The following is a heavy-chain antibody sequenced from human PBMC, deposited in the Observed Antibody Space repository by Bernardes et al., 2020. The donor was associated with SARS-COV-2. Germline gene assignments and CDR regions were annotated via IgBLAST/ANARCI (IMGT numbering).Heavy chain of an antibody. CDR2: IGGYTTGT. Sequence: SLSLSCAASGFTFSNYAMSWVRQAPGKGLEWVSAIGGYTTGTHYADSVKGRFTISRDNSKNTLYLQMNSLRAEDTAVYYCAKDLPSVAVAGTGDSWGQGTLVTVSS. CDR1: GFTFSNYA. V-gene: IGHV3-23*01. J-gene: IGHJ4*02. D-gene: IGHD6-19*01. CDR3: AKDLPSVAVAGTGDS.